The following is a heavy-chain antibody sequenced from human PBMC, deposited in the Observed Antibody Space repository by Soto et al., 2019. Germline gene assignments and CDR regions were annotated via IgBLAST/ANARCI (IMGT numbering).Heavy chain of an antibody. CDR3: AREGYSSSWSLDV. Sequence: ASVKVSCKASGYTFTGYYMHWVRQAPGQGLEWMGWINPNSGGTNYAQKFQGWVTMTRDTSISTAYMELSRLRSDDTAVYYCAREGYSSSWSLDVWGQGATVPVSS. D-gene: IGHD6-13*01. J-gene: IGHJ6*02. CDR2: INPNSGGT. V-gene: IGHV1-2*04. CDR1: GYTFTGYY.